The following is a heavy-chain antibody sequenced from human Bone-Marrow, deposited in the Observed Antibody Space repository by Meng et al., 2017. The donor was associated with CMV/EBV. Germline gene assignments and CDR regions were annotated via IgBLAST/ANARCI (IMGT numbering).Heavy chain of an antibody. V-gene: IGHV1-2*02. CDR3: ARVGTGTLDAFDI. Sequence: ASVKVSCKASGYTFTGYYMHWVRQAPGQGLEWMGWINPNSGGTNYAQKFQGRVTMTRDTSISAAYMELSRLRSADTAVYYCARVGTGTLDAFDIWGQGTMVTVSS. J-gene: IGHJ3*02. D-gene: IGHD1-1*01. CDR1: GYTFTGYY. CDR2: INPNSGGT.